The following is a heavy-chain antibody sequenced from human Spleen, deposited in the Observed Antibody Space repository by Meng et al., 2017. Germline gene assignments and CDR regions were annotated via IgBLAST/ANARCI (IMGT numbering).Heavy chain of an antibody. D-gene: IGHD4-11*01. Sequence: QLQLQESGPGLVKPSETLSLTCTVSGDSISTSYYWAWIRQPPGKGLEWIANIYYSGSTYYNPSLKSRVTISVDTSKNNLSLKLSSVTAADSAVYYCARGPTTMAHDFDYWGQGTLVTVSS. J-gene: IGHJ4*02. CDR1: GDSISTSYY. CDR3: ARGPTTMAHDFDY. CDR2: IYYSGST. V-gene: IGHV4-39*02.